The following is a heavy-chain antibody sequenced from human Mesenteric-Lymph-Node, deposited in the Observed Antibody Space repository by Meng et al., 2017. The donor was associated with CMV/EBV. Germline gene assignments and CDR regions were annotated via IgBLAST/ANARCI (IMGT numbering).Heavy chain of an antibody. CDR2: IRYDGSYN. CDR1: GFIFRSDG. V-gene: IGHV3-30*02. Sequence: GESLKISCEASGFIFRSDGMHWVRQAPGKGLEWVSFIRYDGSYNYYVDSVKGRFTISRDDSKNTLYLQMNSLRADDTAVYYCARGPLAIYGVLHYYGMDVWGQGTTVTVSS. J-gene: IGHJ6*02. D-gene: IGHD3-3*01. CDR3: ARGPLAIYGVLHYYGMDV.